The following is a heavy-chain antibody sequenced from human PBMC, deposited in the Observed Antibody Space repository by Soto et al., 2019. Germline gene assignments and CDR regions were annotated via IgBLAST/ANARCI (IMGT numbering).Heavy chain of an antibody. J-gene: IGHJ4*02. Sequence: GGSLRLSCAASGFTFSSYAMSWVRQAPGKGLEWVSAISGSGGSTYYADSVKGLFTISRDNSKNTLYLQMNSLRAEDTAVYYCAKDSHKGSTMIVVYDYWGQGTLVTVSS. CDR3: AKDSHKGSTMIVVYDY. V-gene: IGHV3-23*01. CDR2: ISGSGGST. D-gene: IGHD3-22*01. CDR1: GFTFSSYA.